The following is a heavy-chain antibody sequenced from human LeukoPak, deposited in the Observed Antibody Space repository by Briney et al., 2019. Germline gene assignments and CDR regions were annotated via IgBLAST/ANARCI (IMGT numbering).Heavy chain of an antibody. Sequence: HGESLKISCRGSGYRFTTFWIGWVRQMPGKGLEWMGFIYPGDSDTRCSPSFQGQVTISADKSISTAYLQWSSLKAPDTAIYYCARHPGVIVPIDYWGQGTLVTVSS. J-gene: IGHJ4*02. CDR1: GYRFTTFW. CDR3: ARHPGVIVPIDY. D-gene: IGHD3-16*02. CDR2: IYPGDSDT. V-gene: IGHV5-51*01.